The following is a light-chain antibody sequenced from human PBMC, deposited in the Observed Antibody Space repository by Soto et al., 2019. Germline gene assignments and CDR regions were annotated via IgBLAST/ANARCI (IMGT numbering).Light chain of an antibody. V-gene: IGKV3-15*01. CDR2: GAS. CDR1: QSVSTN. CDR3: QQYHNLPPYT. Sequence: EIVMTQCPATLSVSPGERVTLSSRTSQSVSTNLAWYQEKPGQAPRLLISGASTRATGIPGRFSGSGSGTEFNLTISSLQSEDFAVYYCQQYHNLPPYTFGQGTKLDIK. J-gene: IGKJ2*01.